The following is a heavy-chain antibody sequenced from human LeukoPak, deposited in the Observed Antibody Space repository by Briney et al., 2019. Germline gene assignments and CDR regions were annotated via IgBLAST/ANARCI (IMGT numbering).Heavy chain of an antibody. CDR2: ISGSGGST. CDR3: AKGADSSSWYRLPNWFDP. D-gene: IGHD6-13*01. Sequence: PGGSLRLSCAASGFTFSSYAMSWVRQAPGKGLEWVSAISGSGGSTYYADSVKGRFTISRDNSKNTLYLQMNSLRAEDTAVYYCAKGADSSSWYRLPNWFDPWGQGTLVTVSS. V-gene: IGHV3-23*01. J-gene: IGHJ5*02. CDR1: GFTFSSYA.